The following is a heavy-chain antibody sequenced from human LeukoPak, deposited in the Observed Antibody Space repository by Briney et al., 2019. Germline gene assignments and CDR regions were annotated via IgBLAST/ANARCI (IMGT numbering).Heavy chain of an antibody. CDR1: AFTFSNYW. V-gene: IGHV3-74*01. D-gene: IGHD3-10*01. Sequence: GGSLRLSCAASAFTFSNYWMHWVRQAPGKGLVWVSRINSDGSGTSYAGSVRGRFTISRDNAKNTLYLQMHSLRAEDTAVYYCARDDDGSGKYGQLYWGQGTLVTVSS. CDR3: ARDDDGSGKYGQLY. CDR2: INSDGSGT. J-gene: IGHJ4*02.